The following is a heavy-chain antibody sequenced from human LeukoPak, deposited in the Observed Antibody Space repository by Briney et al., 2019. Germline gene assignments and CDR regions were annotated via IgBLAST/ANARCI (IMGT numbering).Heavy chain of an antibody. CDR1: GGSISSGGYS. CDR3: ARAARPKYYYDSSGYLDAFDI. J-gene: IGHJ3*02. CDR2: IYHSGST. D-gene: IGHD3-22*01. Sequence: SQTLSLTCAVSGGSISSGGYSWSWIRQPPGKGLEWIGYIYHSGSTNYNPSLKSRVTISVDKSKNQFSLKLSSVTAADTAVYYCARAARPKYYYDSSGYLDAFDIWGQGTMVTVSS. V-gene: IGHV4-30-2*01.